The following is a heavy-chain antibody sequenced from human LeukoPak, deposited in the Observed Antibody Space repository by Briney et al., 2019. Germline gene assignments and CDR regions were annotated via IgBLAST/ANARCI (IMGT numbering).Heavy chain of an antibody. J-gene: IGHJ4*02. CDR2: ISAYNGNT. V-gene: IGHV1-18*01. D-gene: IGHD3-3*01. CDR3: ARGMGITIFGVVIIQAFDY. CDR1: GHTFTSYG. Sequence: ASVKVSCKASGHTFTSYGISWVRQAPGQGLERMGWISAYNGNTNYAQKLQGRVTMTTDTSTSTAYMELRSLRSDDTAVYYCARGMGITIFGVVIIQAFDYWGQGTLVTVSS.